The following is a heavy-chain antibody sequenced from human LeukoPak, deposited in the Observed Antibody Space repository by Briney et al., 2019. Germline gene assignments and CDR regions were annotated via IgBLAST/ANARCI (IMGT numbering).Heavy chain of an antibody. V-gene: IGHV3-23*01. CDR1: GFTFSNYA. CDR3: ARSGVASFYY. D-gene: IGHD2-15*01. J-gene: IGHJ4*02. CDR2: INPDDGGS. Sequence: PRGSLRLSCQASGFTFSNYAMSWVRQAPGKGLEWVSSINPDDGGSFFANSVEGRFTISRDDSRSVVYLQMNSLRAEDTAVYYCARSGVASFYYWGQGILVTVSS.